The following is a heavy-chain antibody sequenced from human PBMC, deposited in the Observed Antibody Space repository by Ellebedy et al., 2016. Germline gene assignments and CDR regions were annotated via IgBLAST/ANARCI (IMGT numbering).Heavy chain of an antibody. CDR3: ARDHYYYYGMDV. J-gene: IGHJ6*02. V-gene: IGHV4-30-2*01. CDR1: GGSISSGGYS. Sequence: LRLXCAVSGGSISSGGYSWSWFRQPPGKGLEWIGYIYHSGSTYYNPSLKSRVTISVDRSKNQFSLKLSSVTAADTAVYYCARDHYYYYGMDVWGQGTTVTVSS. CDR2: IYHSGST.